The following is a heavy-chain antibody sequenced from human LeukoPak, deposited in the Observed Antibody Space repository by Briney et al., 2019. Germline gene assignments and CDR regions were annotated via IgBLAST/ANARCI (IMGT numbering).Heavy chain of an antibody. CDR3: ARGRPGWFDP. J-gene: IGHJ5*02. CDR1: GFTFSSYS. Sequence: GGSLRLPCAASGFTFSSYSMNWVRQAPGKGLEWVSYISSSSSTIYYADSVKGRFTISRDNAKNSLYLQMNSLRAEDTAVYYCARGRPGWFDPWGQGTLVTVSS. CDR2: ISSSSSTI. V-gene: IGHV3-48*01.